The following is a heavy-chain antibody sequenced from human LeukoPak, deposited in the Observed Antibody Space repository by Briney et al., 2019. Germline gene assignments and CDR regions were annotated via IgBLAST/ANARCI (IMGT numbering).Heavy chain of an antibody. Sequence: GGTLRLSCAASGFTFSSYGMSWVRQAPGKGLEWVSAISGSGGSTYYADSVKGRFTISRDNSKNTLYLQMSSLRAEDTALYYCAKSKEDCCGSFDPWGQGTLVTVSS. CDR2: ISGSGGST. CDR1: GFTFSSYG. D-gene: IGHD2-15*01. CDR3: AKSKEDCCGSFDP. J-gene: IGHJ5*02. V-gene: IGHV3-23*01.